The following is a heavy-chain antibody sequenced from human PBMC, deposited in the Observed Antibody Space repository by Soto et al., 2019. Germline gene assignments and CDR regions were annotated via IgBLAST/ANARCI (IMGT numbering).Heavy chain of an antibody. J-gene: IGHJ4*02. D-gene: IGHD2-2*01. Sequence: SETLALSCTVSRDCCGSGDYFWSGIRQTPEKGLEWIAYIYYGGSSHYNPSLKSRFTISIDTSRKQFSLTLRSVTAADTAVYYCARLVPRASKHFDFSGPGILVTLSS. CDR3: ARLVPRASKHFDF. CDR2: IYYGGSS. V-gene: IGHV4-30-4*01. CDR1: RDCCGSGDYF.